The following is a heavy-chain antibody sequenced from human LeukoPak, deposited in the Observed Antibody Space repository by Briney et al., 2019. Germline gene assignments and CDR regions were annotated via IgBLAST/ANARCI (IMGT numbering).Heavy chain of an antibody. J-gene: IGHJ4*02. D-gene: IGHD3-22*01. V-gene: IGHV4-34*01. CDR2: INHSGST. Sequence: PSETLSLTCAVYGGSFSGYYWSWIRQPPGKGLEWIGEINHSGSTNYNPSLRSRVTISVDTSKNQFSLKLSSVTAADTAVYYCARALNPQYYYDSSGLGYWGQGTLVTVSS. CDR3: ARALNPQYYYDSSGLGY. CDR1: GGSFSGYY.